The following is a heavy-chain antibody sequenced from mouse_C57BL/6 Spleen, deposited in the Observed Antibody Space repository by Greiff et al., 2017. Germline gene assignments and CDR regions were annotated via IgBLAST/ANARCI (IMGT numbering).Heavy chain of an antibody. CDR3: ARAATVVVGYYAMDY. CDR2: IYPGSGST. Sequence: QVQLQQPGAELVKPGASVKMSCKASGYTFTSYWITWVKQRPGQGLEWIGDIYPGSGSTNYNEKFKSKATLTVDTSSSTAYMQLSSLTSEDSAVYYCARAATVVVGYYAMDYWGQGTSVTVSS. D-gene: IGHD1-1*01. CDR1: GYTFTSYW. V-gene: IGHV1-55*01. J-gene: IGHJ4*01.